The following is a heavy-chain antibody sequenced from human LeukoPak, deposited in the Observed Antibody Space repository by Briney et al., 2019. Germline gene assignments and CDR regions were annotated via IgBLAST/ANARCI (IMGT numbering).Heavy chain of an antibody. CDR2: LYTSGST. D-gene: IGHD1-26*01. J-gene: IGHJ4*02. V-gene: IGHV4-61*02. CDR1: GGSISSGSYY. CDR3: ARDYPSGSYYGMDY. Sequence: SQTLSLTCTVSGGSISSGSYYWSWIRQPAGKGLEWIGRLYTSGSTDYNPSLKSRVTISVDTSKNQFSLKLSSVTAADTAVYYCARDYPSGSYYGMDYWGQGTLVTVSS.